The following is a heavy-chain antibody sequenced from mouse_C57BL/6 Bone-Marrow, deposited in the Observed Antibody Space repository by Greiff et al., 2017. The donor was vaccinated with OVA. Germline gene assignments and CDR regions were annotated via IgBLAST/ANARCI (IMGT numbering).Heavy chain of an antibody. J-gene: IGHJ2*01. CDR3: ARERGIYYYGSSYDY. CDR1: GYTFTDYY. CDR2: IYPGSGNT. D-gene: IGHD1-1*01. Sequence: VQLQQSGAELVRPGASVKLSCKASGYTFTDYYINWVKQRPGQGLEWIARIYPGSGNTYYNEKFKGKATLTAEKSSRTAYMQLSSLTSEDSAVYFCARERGIYYYGSSYDYWGQGTTLTVSS. V-gene: IGHV1-76*01.